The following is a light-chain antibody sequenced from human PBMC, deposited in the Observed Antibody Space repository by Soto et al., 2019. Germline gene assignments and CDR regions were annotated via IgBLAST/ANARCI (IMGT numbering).Light chain of an antibody. V-gene: IGLV4-69*01. Sequence: QPVLTQSPSASASLGASVKLTCTLSSGHSSYAIAWHQQQPEKGPRYLMKLNSDGSHSKGDGLPDRFSGSSSGAERYLTISRLQSEDEADYYCQTWGTGIQVFGGGTKLTVL. J-gene: IGLJ2*01. CDR3: QTWGTGIQV. CDR2: LNSDGSH. CDR1: SGHSSYA.